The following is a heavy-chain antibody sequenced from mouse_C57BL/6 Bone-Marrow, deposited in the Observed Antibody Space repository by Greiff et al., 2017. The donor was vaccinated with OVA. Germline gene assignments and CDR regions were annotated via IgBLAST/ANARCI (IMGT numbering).Heavy chain of an antibody. Sequence: EVKLMESGPELVKPGASVKISCKASGYSFTDYNMNWVKQSNGKSLEWIGVINPNYGTTSYNQKFKGKATLTVDQSSSTAYMQLNSLTSEDSAVYYCARGGLWLRRRNAMDYWGQGTSVTVSS. CDR1: GYSFTDYN. D-gene: IGHD2-2*01. CDR3: ARGGLWLRRRNAMDY. V-gene: IGHV1-39*01. J-gene: IGHJ4*01. CDR2: INPNYGTT.